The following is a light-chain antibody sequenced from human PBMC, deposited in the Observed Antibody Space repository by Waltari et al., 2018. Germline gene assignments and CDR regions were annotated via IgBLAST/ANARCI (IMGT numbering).Light chain of an antibody. J-gene: IGKJ1*01. V-gene: IGKV3-11*01. Sequence: IMLTQSPATLSLSPGERATLSCRTSQSVSSYLAWFQQKPGQAPRPLLYVTSNRAPGIPARFSGSGYGTDFTLTISSLEPEDSAVYYCQQRSHWRTFGQGTKVEIK. CDR3: QQRSHWRT. CDR2: VTS. CDR1: QSVSSY.